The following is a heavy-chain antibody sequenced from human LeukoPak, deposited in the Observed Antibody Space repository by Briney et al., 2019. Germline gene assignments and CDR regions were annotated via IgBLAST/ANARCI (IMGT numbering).Heavy chain of an antibody. D-gene: IGHD3-3*01. J-gene: IGHJ5*02. Sequence: PSETLSLTCTVSGGSISSYYWSWIRQPPGKGLEWIGYIYYSGSTNYNPSLKSRVTISVDTSKNQFPLKLSSVTAADTAVYYCARVSSNYDFWSGYYYNWFDPWGQGTLVTVSS. CDR3: ARVSSNYDFWSGYYYNWFDP. CDR1: GGSISSYY. CDR2: IYYSGST. V-gene: IGHV4-59*01.